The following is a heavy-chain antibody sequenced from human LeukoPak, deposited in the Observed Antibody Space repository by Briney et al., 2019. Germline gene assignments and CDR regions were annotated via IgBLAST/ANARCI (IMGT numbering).Heavy chain of an antibody. Sequence: LSLTCAVSGGSISSSNWWSWVRQPPGKGLEWVAVILYDGSKSYYADSVKGRFTISRDNSKNTLYLQMNSLRAEDTAVYYCVKDVIWFGEFLPTDYWGQGTLVTVSS. CDR1: GGSISSSN. CDR2: ILYDGSKS. CDR3: VKDVIWFGEFLPTDY. D-gene: IGHD3-10*01. J-gene: IGHJ4*02. V-gene: IGHV3-30*18.